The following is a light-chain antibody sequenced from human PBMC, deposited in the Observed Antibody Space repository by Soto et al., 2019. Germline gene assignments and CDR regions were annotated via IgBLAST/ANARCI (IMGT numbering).Light chain of an antibody. V-gene: IGKV3D-15*01. J-gene: IGKJ1*01. CDR2: GAS. CDR3: QQYHNSPPT. CDR1: QSVSSN. Sequence: VMTQSPATLSVSPGERATLSCRASQSVSSNLAWYQQKPGPAPRLLIYGASSRATGIPDRFSASVSGTDLTINIGGLQPEDGAVDYGQQYHNSPPTFAQGTKVDIK.